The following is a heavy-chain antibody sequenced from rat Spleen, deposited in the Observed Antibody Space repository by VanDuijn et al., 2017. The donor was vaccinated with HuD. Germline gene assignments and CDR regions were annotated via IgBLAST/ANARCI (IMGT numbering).Heavy chain of an antibody. CDR3: ARNTYYFDY. D-gene: IGHD2-1*01. CDR2: IWGNGDA. J-gene: IGHJ2*01. Sequence: QVQLKESGPGLVQPSQTLSLTCTVSGFSLSNYGVIWVRQPPGKGLEWMGVIWGNGDANYNSALKSRLSISKDTSKSQVFLKVNSLQTEDTATYYCARNTYYFDYWGQGVMVTVSS. CDR1: GFSLSNYG. V-gene: IGHV2-13*01.